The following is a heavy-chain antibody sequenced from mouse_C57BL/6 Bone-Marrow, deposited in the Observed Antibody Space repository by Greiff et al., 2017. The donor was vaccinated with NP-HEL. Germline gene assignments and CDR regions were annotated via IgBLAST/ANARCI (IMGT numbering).Heavy chain of an antibody. J-gene: IGHJ1*03. V-gene: IGHV5-16*01. CDR3: ARDFYDYDGYWYFDV. Sequence: EVKLEESEGGLVQPGSSMKLSCTASGFTFSDYYMAWVRQVPEKGLEWVANINYDGSSTYYLDSLKSRFIISRDNAKNILYLQMSSLKSEDTATYYCARDFYDYDGYWYFDVWGKGTTVTVSS. CDR2: INYDGSST. D-gene: IGHD2-4*01. CDR1: GFTFSDYY.